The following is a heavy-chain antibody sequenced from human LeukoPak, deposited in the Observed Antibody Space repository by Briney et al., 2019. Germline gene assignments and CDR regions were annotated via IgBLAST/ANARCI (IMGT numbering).Heavy chain of an antibody. CDR2: ISYDGSYQ. CDR1: GFTFSAYG. J-gene: IGHJ4*02. CDR3: ARERRRDGYNYKDY. Sequence: GGSLRLSCAVSGFTFSAYGMHWVRQAPGKGLEWVTVISYDGSYQAYADSVKGRFTVSRDSSKNTLYLQLNSLRPEDTSLYYCARERRRDGYNYKDYWGQGTQVSVSS. V-gene: IGHV3-30*04. D-gene: IGHD5-24*01.